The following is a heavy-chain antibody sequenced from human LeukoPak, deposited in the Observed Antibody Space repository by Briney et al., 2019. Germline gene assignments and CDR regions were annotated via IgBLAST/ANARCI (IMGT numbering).Heavy chain of an antibody. CDR2: INYSGST. CDR3: AREGRQDYVYFYH. V-gene: IGHV4-59*01. Sequence: SETLSLTCTVSGGSISSNYWSWIRQPPGKGLEWSGYINYSGSTNYNPSLKSRVTMSVDTSKNQFSLKLSSVTAADTAMYYCAREGRQDYVYFYHWGQGSLVTVSS. CDR1: GGSISSNY. D-gene: IGHD4-17*01. J-gene: IGHJ4*02.